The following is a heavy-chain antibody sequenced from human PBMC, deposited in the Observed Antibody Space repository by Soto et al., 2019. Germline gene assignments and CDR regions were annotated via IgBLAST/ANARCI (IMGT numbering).Heavy chain of an antibody. CDR1: GFTVSSNY. V-gene: IGHV3-53*01. CDR2: IYSGGST. J-gene: IGHJ3*02. Sequence: GGSLRLSCAASGFTVSSNYMSWVRQAPGKGLEWVSVIYSGGSTYYADSVKGRFTISRDNSKNTLYLQMNSLRAEDTAVYYCARDLRVYPPDAFDIWGQGTMVTVSS. D-gene: IGHD2-8*01. CDR3: ARDLRVYPPDAFDI.